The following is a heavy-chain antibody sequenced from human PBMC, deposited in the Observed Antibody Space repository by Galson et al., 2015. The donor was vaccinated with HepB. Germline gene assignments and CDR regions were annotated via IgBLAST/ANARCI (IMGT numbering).Heavy chain of an antibody. J-gene: IGHJ4*02. Sequence: SLRLSCAASGFTFSSYSMNWVRQAPGKGLEWVSSISSSSSYIYYADSVKGRFTISRDNAKNSLYLQMNSLRAEDTAVYYCARDDVGYSRGDFDYWGQGTLVTVSS. V-gene: IGHV3-21*01. CDR3: ARDDVGYSRGDFDY. CDR2: ISSSSSYI. CDR1: GFTFSSYS. D-gene: IGHD6-13*01.